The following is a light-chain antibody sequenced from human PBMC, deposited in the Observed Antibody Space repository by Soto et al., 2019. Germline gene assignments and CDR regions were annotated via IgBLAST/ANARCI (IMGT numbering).Light chain of an antibody. CDR3: QQANTFPIT. Sequence: DIQMTQSPSFMSASVGDRVTVTCRASQGINRWRAWYQQKPGKAPKLLIYTTSTLASGVPSRFSGSGSGTDFTLTISSLQPEDFATYYFQQANTFPITFGQGTRLEIK. CDR2: TTS. J-gene: IGKJ5*01. CDR1: QGINRW. V-gene: IGKV1-12*01.